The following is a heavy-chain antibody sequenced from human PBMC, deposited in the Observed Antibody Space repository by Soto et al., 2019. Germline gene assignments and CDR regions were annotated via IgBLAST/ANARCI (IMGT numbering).Heavy chain of an antibody. Sequence: QVQLQQWGAGLLKPSETLSLTCAVYGGSFSGYYWSWIRQPPGKGLEWIGEINHSGSTNYNPSLKSRVTISVDTSKNQFSLKLSSVTAADTAVYYCAIVGCSSTSCYFRSSAEYFQHWGQGSLVTVSS. J-gene: IGHJ1*01. D-gene: IGHD2-2*01. CDR1: GGSFSGYY. V-gene: IGHV4-34*01. CDR3: AIVGCSSTSCYFRSSAEYFQH. CDR2: INHSGST.